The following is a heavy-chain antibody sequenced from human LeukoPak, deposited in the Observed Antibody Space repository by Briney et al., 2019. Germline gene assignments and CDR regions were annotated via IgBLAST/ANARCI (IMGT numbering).Heavy chain of an antibody. V-gene: IGHV4-39*07. CDR3: ARGDRENYYYYMDV. D-gene: IGHD3-10*01. J-gene: IGHJ6*03. Sequence: SETLSLTCTVSGGSISSSSYYWGWIRQPPGKGLEWIGSIYYSGSTYYNPSLKSRVTISVDTSKNQFSLKLSSVTAADTAVYYCARGDRENYYYYMDVWGKGTTVTISS. CDR1: GGSISSSSYY. CDR2: IYYSGST.